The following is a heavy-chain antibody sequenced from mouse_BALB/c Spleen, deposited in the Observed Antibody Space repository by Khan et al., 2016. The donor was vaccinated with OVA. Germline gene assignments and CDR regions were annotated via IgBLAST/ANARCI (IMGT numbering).Heavy chain of an antibody. D-gene: IGHD2-1*01. CDR3: ARGSCNYRFAY. CDR2: ISTYYGDS. Sequence: QVRLQQSGAELVRPGVSVKISCKGSGYTFTDFSMHWVKQSHAKSLEWIGVISTYYGDSIYNQKFKGKATMTVDKSSSTAYMELARLTSDDSAIYYCARGSCNYRFAYWGQGTLVTVSA. J-gene: IGHJ3*01. CDR1: GYTFTDFS. V-gene: IGHV1S137*01.